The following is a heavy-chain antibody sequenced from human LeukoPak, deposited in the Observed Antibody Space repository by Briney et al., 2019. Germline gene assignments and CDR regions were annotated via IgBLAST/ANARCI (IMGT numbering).Heavy chain of an antibody. CDR3: AKPRDIDSWAFDV. V-gene: IGHV3-30*18. CDR2: ISYDGRNK. CDR1: GSTFNNHD. Sequence: GGSLRLSCAASGSTFNNHDMHWVRQAPGKGLEWVAGISYDGRNKYYADSVKGRFTISRDNSKNTLNLQMNSLRTEDTAVYYCAKPRDIDSWAFDVWGQGTMVTVS. D-gene: IGHD2-15*01. J-gene: IGHJ3*01.